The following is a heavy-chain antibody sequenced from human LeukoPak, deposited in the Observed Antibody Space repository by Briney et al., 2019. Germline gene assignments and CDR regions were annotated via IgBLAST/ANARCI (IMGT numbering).Heavy chain of an antibody. CDR1: GYTFTGYY. CDR3: ARGTPIGYCSGGSCQDAFDI. Sequence: ASVKVSCKASGYTFTGYYMHWVRHAPGQGLELMGWINPNSGGTNYAQKFQGRVTMTRDTSISTAYMELSRLRSDDTAVYYCARGTPIGYCSGGSCQDAFDIWGQGTMVTVSS. D-gene: IGHD2-15*01. J-gene: IGHJ3*02. V-gene: IGHV1-2*02. CDR2: INPNSGGT.